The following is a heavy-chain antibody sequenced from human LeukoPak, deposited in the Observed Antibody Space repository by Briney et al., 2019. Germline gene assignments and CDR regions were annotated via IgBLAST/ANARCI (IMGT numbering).Heavy chain of an antibody. V-gene: IGHV3-74*01. CDR3: AREVAVGYCSSTTFYADDH. Sequence: PGGPLRLSCAASGFSLSNYWMHWVRQAPGKGLVWVSRILSDGTTTGYADSVEGRFTISRDTAKNTLYLQMNSLRVDDTAIYYCAREVAVGYCSSTTFYADDHWGQGTLVTVSS. J-gene: IGHJ4*02. D-gene: IGHD2-2*01. CDR1: GFSLSNYW. CDR2: ILSDGTTT.